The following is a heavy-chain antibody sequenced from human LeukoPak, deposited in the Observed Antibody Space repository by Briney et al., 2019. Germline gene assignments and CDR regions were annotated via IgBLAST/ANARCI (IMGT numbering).Heavy chain of an antibody. J-gene: IGHJ5*02. Sequence: GASVKVSCKASGYTFTSYDINWVRQATGQGLEWMGWMNPNSGNTGYAQKFQGRVTMTRNTSISTAYMELSSLRSEDTAVYYCARGLSYSSGFNWFDPWGQGTLVTVSS. D-gene: IGHD6-19*01. CDR1: GYTFTSYD. CDR3: ARGLSYSSGFNWFDP. V-gene: IGHV1-8*01. CDR2: MNPNSGNT.